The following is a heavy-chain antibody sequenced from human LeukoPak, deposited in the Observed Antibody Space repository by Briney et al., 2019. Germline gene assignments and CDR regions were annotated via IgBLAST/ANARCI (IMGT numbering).Heavy chain of an antibody. CDR1: GGTFSSYA. Sequence: EASVKVSCXASGGTFSSYAISWVRQAPGQGLEWMGRIIPIFGTANYAQKFQGRVTITTDESTSTAYMELSSLRSEDTAVYYCARDYGELHNFDYWGQGTLVTVSS. CDR3: ARDYGELHNFDY. D-gene: IGHD1-26*01. CDR2: IIPIFGTA. J-gene: IGHJ4*02. V-gene: IGHV1-69*05.